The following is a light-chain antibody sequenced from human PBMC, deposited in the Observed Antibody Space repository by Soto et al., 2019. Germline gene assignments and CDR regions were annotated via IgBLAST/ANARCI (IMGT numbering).Light chain of an antibody. Sequence: QAVLPQTPSVSGTPGQTVTISCSGSSSNIGRNYVYWYQQLPGAAPKLLMYSHNIRPSGVPDRFSASTSGTSASLVISGLRSEDEADYHCATWDDSLNGPLYVFGTGTKLTVL. CDR3: ATWDDSLNGPLYV. V-gene: IGLV1-47*02. CDR1: SSNIGRNY. J-gene: IGLJ1*01. CDR2: SHN.